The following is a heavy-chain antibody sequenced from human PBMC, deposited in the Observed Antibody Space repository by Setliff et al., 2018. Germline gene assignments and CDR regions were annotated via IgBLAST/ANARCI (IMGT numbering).Heavy chain of an antibody. V-gene: IGHV1-18*01. CDR1: GYTFTSYG. CDR2: ISAYNGNT. J-gene: IGHJ3*02. CDR3: ARAPAYSSTPGSYAFDI. Sequence: GASVKVSCKASGYTFTSYGISWVRQAPGQGLEWMGWISAYNGNTNYAQKLQGXXXXTTXXXXXXXXXXXXXXXXXDTAVYYCARAPAYSSTPGSYAFDIWGQGTMVTVSS. D-gene: IGHD6-13*01.